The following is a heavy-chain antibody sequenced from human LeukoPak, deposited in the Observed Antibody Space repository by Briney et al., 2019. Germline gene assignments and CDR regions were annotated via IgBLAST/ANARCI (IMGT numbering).Heavy chain of an antibody. D-gene: IGHD4-17*01. Sequence: GASVKVSCKASGYTFTGYYMHWVRQAPGQGLEWMGWINPNSGGTNYAQKLQGRVTMTTDTSTSTAYMELRSLRSDDTAVYYCARVGDYGDYHGDYWGQGTLVTVSS. CDR2: INPNSGGT. J-gene: IGHJ4*02. V-gene: IGHV1-2*02. CDR3: ARVGDYGDYHGDY. CDR1: GYTFTGYY.